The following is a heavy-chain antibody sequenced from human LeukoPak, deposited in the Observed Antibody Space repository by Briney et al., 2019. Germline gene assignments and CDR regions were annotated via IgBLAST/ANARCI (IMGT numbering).Heavy chain of an antibody. D-gene: IGHD1-7*01. Sequence: ASVKVSCKASGYTFTGYYMHWVRQAPGQGLVCMGWINPNSGGTNYAQKFQGRVTMTRDTSISTAYMELSRLRSDDTAVYYCARDNYAGANWFDPWGQGTLVTVSS. CDR2: INPNSGGT. CDR3: ARDNYAGANWFDP. CDR1: GYTFTGYY. V-gene: IGHV1-2*02. J-gene: IGHJ5*02.